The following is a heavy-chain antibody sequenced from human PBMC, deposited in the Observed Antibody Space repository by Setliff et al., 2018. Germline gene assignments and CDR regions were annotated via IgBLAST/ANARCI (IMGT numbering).Heavy chain of an antibody. D-gene: IGHD2-2*01. CDR3: TRHEDRNKCTSSSCYRENDAFDV. V-gene: IGHV5-51*01. CDR1: GYSFSRHW. Sequence: GESLKISCKGSGYSFSRHWIGWVRQVPGKGLEWIGIIYPGDSDTRYSPSFQGQVTISADKSINTAYLQWSSLKASDTAIYYCTRHEDRNKCTSSSCYRENDAFDVWGQGAMVTVSS. CDR2: IYPGDSDT. J-gene: IGHJ3*01.